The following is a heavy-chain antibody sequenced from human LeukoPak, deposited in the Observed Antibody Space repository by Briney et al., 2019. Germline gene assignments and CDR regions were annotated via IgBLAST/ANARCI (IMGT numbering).Heavy chain of an antibody. CDR3: AKSDGYYYDSEY. J-gene: IGHJ4*02. CDR1: GFTFSNYA. CDR2: ISGSGGST. Sequence: GGSLRLSCAASGFTFSNYAMNWVRQAPGKGLEWVSGISGSGGSTYYADSVKGRLTISRDNSKKTLYLQMNSLRAEDTAVYYCAKSDGYYYDSEYWGQGTLVTVSS. V-gene: IGHV3-23*01. D-gene: IGHD3-22*01.